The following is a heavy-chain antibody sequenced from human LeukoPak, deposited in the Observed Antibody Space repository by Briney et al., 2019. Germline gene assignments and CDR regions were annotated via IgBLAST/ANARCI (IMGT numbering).Heavy chain of an antibody. D-gene: IGHD2-2*01. V-gene: IGHV4-31*03. CDR3: ARGPPNTDTYCDTTSSQNWVDP. CDR2: IYYTGST. Sequence: SSQTLSLTCTVSGGSISSGGYFWTWIRQHPGKGLEWIGHIYYTGSTYYNPSLKSRVTISVDTSKNQFSLKLNSVTAADTAVYYCARGPPNTDTYCDTTSSQNWVDPWGQGTLVTVSS. J-gene: IGHJ5*02. CDR1: GGSISSGGYF.